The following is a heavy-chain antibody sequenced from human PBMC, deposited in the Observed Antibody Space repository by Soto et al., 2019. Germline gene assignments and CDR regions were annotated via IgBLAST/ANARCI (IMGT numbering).Heavy chain of an antibody. CDR1: GATFSGSA. V-gene: IGHV1-69*01. CDR3: ARGFTTGATIEAFDY. D-gene: IGHD1-1*01. CDR2: ITPTLGTT. Sequence: QVQLVQSGAEVKRPGSSVKVSCKASGATFSGSAFSWVRQAPGQGLEWMGGITPTLGTTNYAQHLQGRVTITADESTATSFMELTSLTSADTAVYYSARGFTTGATIEAFDYWGQGTLVTVSS. J-gene: IGHJ4*02.